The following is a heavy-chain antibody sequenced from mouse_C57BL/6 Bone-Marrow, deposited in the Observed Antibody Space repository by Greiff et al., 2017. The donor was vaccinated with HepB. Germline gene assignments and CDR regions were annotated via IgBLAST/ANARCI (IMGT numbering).Heavy chain of an antibody. Sequence: QVQLQQSGAELVRPGASVTLSCKASGYTFTDYEMHWVKQTPVHGLEWIGAIDPETGGTAYNQKFKGKAILTADKSSSTAYMDLRSLTAEDSAVYYCTFPYYRVLYWYFDVWGTGTTVTVSS. D-gene: IGHD2-12*01. J-gene: IGHJ1*03. V-gene: IGHV1-15*01. CDR1: GYTFTDYE. CDR2: IDPETGGT. CDR3: TFPYYRVLYWYFDV.